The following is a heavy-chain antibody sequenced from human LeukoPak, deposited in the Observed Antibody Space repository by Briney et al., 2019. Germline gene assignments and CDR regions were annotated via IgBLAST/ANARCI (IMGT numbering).Heavy chain of an antibody. D-gene: IGHD5-18*01. Sequence: PGGSLRLSCAASGFTFENYWMSWVRPAPGEGPEWVAHIKQDGSVEHYLDSVKGRFTISRDNAKSSVILQMTSLRAEDTAVYYCARWAGVTDYWGQGTLVTVSS. CDR1: GFTFENYW. V-gene: IGHV3-7*01. CDR3: ARWAGVTDY. CDR2: IKQDGSVE. J-gene: IGHJ4*02.